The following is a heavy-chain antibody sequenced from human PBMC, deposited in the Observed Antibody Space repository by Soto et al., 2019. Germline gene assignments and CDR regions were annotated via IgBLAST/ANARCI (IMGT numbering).Heavy chain of an antibody. CDR1: GYTFTAYY. CDR2: INPNSGGT. CDR3: ARNFWSGTNWFDP. V-gene: IGHV1-2*02. D-gene: IGHD3-3*01. Sequence: ASVKVSCKASGYTFTAYYMHWVLQVPGQGLEWMGWINPNSGGTNYAQKFQGRVTMTRDTSISTAYMELTRLRSDDTAVYYCARNFWSGTNWFDPWGQGTLVTVSS. J-gene: IGHJ5*02.